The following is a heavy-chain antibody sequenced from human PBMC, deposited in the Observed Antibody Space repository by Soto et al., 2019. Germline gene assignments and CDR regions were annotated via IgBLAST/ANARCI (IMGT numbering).Heavy chain of an antibody. J-gene: IGHJ6*02. V-gene: IGHV4-59*01. CDR1: GGSISSYY. D-gene: IGHD2-15*01. Sequence: SETLSLTCTVSGGSISSYYWSWIRQPPGKGLEWIGYIYYSGSTNYNPSLKSRVTMSVDTSKNQFSLRLRSVIVADTAVYHCAKFVRSCGGTTCYTRADVWGQGTTVTV. CDR2: IYYSGST. CDR3: AKFVRSCGGTTCYTRADV.